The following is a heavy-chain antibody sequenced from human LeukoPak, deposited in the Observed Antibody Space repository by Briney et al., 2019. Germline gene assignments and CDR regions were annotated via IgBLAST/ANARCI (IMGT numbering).Heavy chain of an antibody. V-gene: IGHV3-30*02. J-gene: IGHJ4*02. CDR1: GFTFSSYG. D-gene: IGHD3-9*01. CDR2: IRYDGSNK. CDR3: VRQGATDILTGNFRDY. Sequence: GGSLRLSCAASGFTFSSYGMHWVRQAPGKGLEWVAFIRYDGSNKYYADSVKGRFTISRDNAKNSLYLQMNSLRAEDTAVYYCVRQGATDILTGNFRDYWGPGTLVTVSS.